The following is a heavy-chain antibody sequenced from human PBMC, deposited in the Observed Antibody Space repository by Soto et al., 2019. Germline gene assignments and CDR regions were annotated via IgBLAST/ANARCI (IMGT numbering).Heavy chain of an antibody. CDR1: GFTFSDYT. CDR3: ARFWLSTGRGGMDV. D-gene: IGHD2-8*02. Sequence: EEQLVESGGGLVKSGGSLRLSCAASGFTFSDYTMNWVRQAPGKGLEWVASIRSGSTYIYYADSVKGRFTISRDNAKNSLYLQMNSLRAEDTAVYYCARFWLSTGRGGMDVWGQGTTVTVSS. CDR2: IRSGSTYI. V-gene: IGHV3-21*01. J-gene: IGHJ6*02.